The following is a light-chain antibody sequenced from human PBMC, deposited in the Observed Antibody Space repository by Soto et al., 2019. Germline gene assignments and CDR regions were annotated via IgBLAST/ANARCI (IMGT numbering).Light chain of an antibody. CDR1: NIGSKG. Sequence: SYELTQPPSVSVAPGKTASISCGGNNIGSKGVNWYQQKPGQAPVLVIYSDTDLPPVIPERFSGSNSANLATLTISRVEDGDEDDYYCQVWDSGGAHVVFGGGTKLTVL. CDR2: SDT. J-gene: IGLJ2*01. V-gene: IGLV3-21*04. CDR3: QVWDSGGAHVV.